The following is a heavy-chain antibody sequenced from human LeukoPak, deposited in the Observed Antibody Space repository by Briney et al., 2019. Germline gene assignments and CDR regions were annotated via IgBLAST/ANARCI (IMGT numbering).Heavy chain of an antibody. CDR2: ISYDGSNK. CDR1: GFTFSSYA. V-gene: IGHV3-30-3*01. CDR3: AKDHYGDQGDYFDS. D-gene: IGHD4-17*01. J-gene: IGHJ4*02. Sequence: GGSLRLSCAASGFTFSSYAMHWVRQAPGKGLEWVAVISYDGSNKYYADSVKGRFIISRDNAKNSLYLQMNSLRDEDTAVYYCAKDHYGDQGDYFDSWGQGTLVTVSS.